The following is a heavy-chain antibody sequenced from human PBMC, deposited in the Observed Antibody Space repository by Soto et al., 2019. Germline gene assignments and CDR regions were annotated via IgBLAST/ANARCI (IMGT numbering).Heavy chain of an antibody. J-gene: IGHJ4*02. CDR1: GFSFGTYW. CDR2: IKEDGSER. V-gene: IGHV3-7*03. Sequence: PGGSLRLSCAVSGFSFGTYWMSWVRQAPGKGLEWLASIKEDGSERHYLDSVKGRFTISRDNAKDSLSLQMNSLRGEDTAFYYCARDVGPVTSFGEALSGYLDFWGQGTLVTVSS. CDR3: ARDVGPVTSFGEALSGYLDF. D-gene: IGHD3-3*01.